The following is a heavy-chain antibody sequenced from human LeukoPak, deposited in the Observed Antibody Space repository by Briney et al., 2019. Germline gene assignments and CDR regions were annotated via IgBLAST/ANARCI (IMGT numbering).Heavy chain of an antibody. CDR3: VRDWGSVKVITDY. CDR1: GYTFTNYG. Sequence: ASVNVSFKASGYTFTNYGISWVRQAPGQGLEWMGRINSKNENTNYAQNFQGRVSMTTDTSTTTAYMELRSLRSDDTAVYYCVRDWGSVKVITDYWGQGTLVTVSS. CDR2: INSKNENT. D-gene: IGHD3-16*01. V-gene: IGHV1-18*01. J-gene: IGHJ4*02.